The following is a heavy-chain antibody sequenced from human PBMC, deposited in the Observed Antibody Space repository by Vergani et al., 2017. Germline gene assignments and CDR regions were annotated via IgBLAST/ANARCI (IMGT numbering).Heavy chain of an antibody. CDR2: IYTSGST. V-gene: IGHV4-61*02. CDR3: ASEGRDYDILTGYPSEEYWYFDV. J-gene: IGHJ2*01. Sequence: QVQLQESGPGLVKPSQTLSLTCTVAGGSISSGSYNWSWSRQPAGKGLGWIGRIYTSGSTTYNPSLKSLVTISADTSKNQFYLKLSSLTAADTAVYYCASEGRDYDILTGYPSEEYWYFDVWGRGTLVTVSS. CDR1: GGSISSGSYN. D-gene: IGHD3-9*01.